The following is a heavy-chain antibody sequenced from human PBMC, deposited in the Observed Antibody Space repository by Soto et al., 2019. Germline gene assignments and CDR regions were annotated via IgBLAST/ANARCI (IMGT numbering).Heavy chain of an antibody. CDR1: GFTFRSYA. J-gene: IGHJ4*02. V-gene: IGHV3-23*01. CDR2: ISGSGGST. CDR3: AKDRYGGNSYNFDK. Sequence: GGSLRLSCAASGFTFRSYAMSWVRQAPGKGLEWVSAISGSGGSTYYADSVKGRFTISRDNSQNTLYLQMNSLKAEDTAVYYCAKDRYGGNSYNFDKWGQGTLVTVSS. D-gene: IGHD4-17*01.